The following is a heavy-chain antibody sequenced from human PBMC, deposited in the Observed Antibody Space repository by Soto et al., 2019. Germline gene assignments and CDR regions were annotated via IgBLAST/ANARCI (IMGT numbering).Heavy chain of an antibody. D-gene: IGHD3-3*01. CDR2: IYYSGST. J-gene: IGHJ6*02. V-gene: IGHV4-59*01. Sequence: SETLSLTCTVSGGSIGSYYWNWIRQPPGKGLEWIGYIYYSGSTNYNPSLKSRVTISVDTSKNQFSLKLSSVTAADTAVYYCARDGGFYYGMDLWGQGTTVTVSS. CDR3: ARDGGFYYGMDL. CDR1: GGSIGSYY.